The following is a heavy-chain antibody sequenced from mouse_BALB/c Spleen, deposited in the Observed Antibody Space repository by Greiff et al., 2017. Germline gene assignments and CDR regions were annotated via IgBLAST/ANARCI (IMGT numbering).Heavy chain of an antibody. CDR1: GFSLTSYG. V-gene: IGHV2-5-1*01. CDR2: IWRGGST. J-gene: IGHJ4*01. Sequence: VKLMESGPSLVQPSQSLSITCTVSGFSLTSYGVHWVRQSPGKGLEWLGVIWRGGSTDYNAAFMSRLSITKDNSTSQVFFKMNSLQADDTAIYSCAKKREQGHFYAMEYWGEGTSVTVSS. CDR3: AKKREQGHFYAMEY. D-gene: IGHD3-3*01.